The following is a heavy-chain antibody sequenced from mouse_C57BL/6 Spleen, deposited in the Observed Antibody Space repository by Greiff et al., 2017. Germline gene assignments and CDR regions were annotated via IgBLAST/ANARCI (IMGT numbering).Heavy chain of an antibody. D-gene: IGHD1-1*01. Sequence: EVQRVESGPELVKPGASVKIPCKASGYTFTDYNMDWVKQSHGKSLEWIGDINPNNGGTIYNQKFKGKATLTVDKSSSTAYMELRSLTSEDTAVYYCARWHYGSSYFYAMDYWGQGTSVTVSS. J-gene: IGHJ4*01. CDR2: INPNNGGT. CDR3: ARWHYGSSYFYAMDY. CDR1: GYTFTDYN. V-gene: IGHV1-18*01.